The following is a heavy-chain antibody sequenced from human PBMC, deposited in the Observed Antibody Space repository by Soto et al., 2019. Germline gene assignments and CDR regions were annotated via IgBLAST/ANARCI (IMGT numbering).Heavy chain of an antibody. V-gene: IGHV3-48*01. CDR2: IGIGSSTK. J-gene: IGHJ3*01. D-gene: IGHD3-22*01. CDR1: GFTFRNYG. CDR3: ARDQLYYNDISGRPLNAFDV. Sequence: PGGSLRLSCAASGFTFRNYGMNWVRQAPGKGLEWVSYIGIGSSTKYYADSVKGRFTISRDNAKNSLYLQMNSLRAEDTAVYYCARDQLYYNDISGRPLNAFDVRGQGPMVTVSS.